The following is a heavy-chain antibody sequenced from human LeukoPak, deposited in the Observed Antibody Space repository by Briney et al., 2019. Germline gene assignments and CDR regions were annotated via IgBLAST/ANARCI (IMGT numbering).Heavy chain of an antibody. D-gene: IGHD2-21*01. CDR3: AKGRGNCGGDSCQTIYNWFDP. CDR1: VFRFRHFA. J-gene: IGHJ5*02. Sequence: QTVTAPRDSRVPSVFRFRHFAMHWVPPAPGKGRERVADTSFVEREKKYADSEKGRFTISRDKSKNTLYLQMNNLRTEDTAVYYCAKGRGNCGGDSCQTIYNWFDPWGQGTLVTVSS. CDR2: TSFVEREK. V-gene: IGHV3-30*18.